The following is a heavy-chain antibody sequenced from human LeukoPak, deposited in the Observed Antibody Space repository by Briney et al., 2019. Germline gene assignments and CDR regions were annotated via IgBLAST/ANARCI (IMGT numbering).Heavy chain of an antibody. Sequence: SETPSLTCTVSGGSISSYYWSWIRQPSGKGLEWIGYIYYSGSTNYNPSLKSRVTISVDTSKNQFSLKLSSVTAADTAVYYCARYIGSGSYYNAIDYWGQGTLVTVSS. CDR2: IYYSGST. CDR1: GGSISSYY. CDR3: ARYIGSGSYYNAIDY. V-gene: IGHV4-59*13. D-gene: IGHD3-10*01. J-gene: IGHJ4*02.